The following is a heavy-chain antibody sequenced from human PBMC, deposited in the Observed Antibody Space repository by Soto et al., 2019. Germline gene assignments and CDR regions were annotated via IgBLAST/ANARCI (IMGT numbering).Heavy chain of an antibody. CDR3: ARDLQVTTLNPYWYFDL. Sequence: QVQLQESGPGLVKPSQTLSLTCTVSGGSISSGGYYWTWIRQHPGKGLEWIGYIYYSGSTYYNPSLQSRITMSIDTSKNQFSLKLSSVTAADTAVYYCARDLQVTTLNPYWYFDLWGRGTLVTVSS. V-gene: IGHV4-31*03. CDR2: IYYSGST. J-gene: IGHJ2*01. D-gene: IGHD4-17*01. CDR1: GGSISSGGYY.